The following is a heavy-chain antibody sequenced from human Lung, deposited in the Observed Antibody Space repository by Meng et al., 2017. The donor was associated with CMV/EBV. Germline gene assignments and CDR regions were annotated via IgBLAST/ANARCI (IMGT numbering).Heavy chain of an antibody. J-gene: IGHJ6*02. D-gene: IGHD2-2*01. CDR1: GFTFSSHG. Sequence: GESLKISCSASGFTFSSHGMHWVRQAPGKGLEWVAFIRYDGSNKYYADSVKGRFTISRDNSKNTLYLKMNSLRAEDTAVYYCAKVVRLGYCSSTSCPARSYYYYGMDVWGQGNXVNGAS. V-gene: IGHV3-30*02. CDR2: IRYDGSNK. CDR3: AKVVRLGYCSSTSCPARSYYYYGMDV.